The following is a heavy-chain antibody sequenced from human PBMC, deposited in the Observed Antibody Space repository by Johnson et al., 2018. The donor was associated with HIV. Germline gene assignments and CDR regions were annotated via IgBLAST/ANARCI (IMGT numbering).Heavy chain of an antibody. CDR3: ARERTSSWYAWESPSANAFDI. CDR1: GFTFDDYG. D-gene: IGHD6-13*01. Sequence: VQLVESGGDLVKPGGSLTLSCAASGFTFDDYGMSWVRQAPGKGLEWVSVIYSGGSTYYADSVKGRFTISRDNSKNTLYLQMNSLRPEDTAVYYCARERTSSWYAWESPSANAFDIWGQGTMVIVSS. J-gene: IGHJ3*02. CDR2: IYSGGST. V-gene: IGHV3-66*02.